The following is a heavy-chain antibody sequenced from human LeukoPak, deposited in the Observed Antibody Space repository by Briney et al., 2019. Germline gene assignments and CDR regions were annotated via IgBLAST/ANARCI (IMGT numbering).Heavy chain of an antibody. D-gene: IGHD3-16*02. CDR2: IHYSGNT. Sequence: SETLSLTCTVSGGSISSNIYYWGWIRQSPGKGLEWIASIHYSGNTYYNPSLESRVTISVDTSKNQFSLKLSSVTAADTAVYYCARVYDYVWGSYHPFDYWGQGTLVTVSS. J-gene: IGHJ4*02. CDR1: GGSISSNIYY. V-gene: IGHV4-39*01. CDR3: ARVYDYVWGSYHPFDY.